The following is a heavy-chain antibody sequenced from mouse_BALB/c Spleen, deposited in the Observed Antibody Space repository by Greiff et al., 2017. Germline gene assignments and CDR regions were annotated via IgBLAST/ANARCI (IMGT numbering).Heavy chain of an antibody. V-gene: IGHV2-9*02. CDR1: GFSLTSYG. Sequence: LQESGPGLVAPSQSLSITCTVSGFSLTSYGVHWVRQPPGKGLEWLGVIWAGGSTNYNSALMSRLSISKDNSKSQVFLKMNSLQTDDTAMYYCARDDDYDAMDYWGQGTSVTVSS. CDR2: IWAGGST. CDR3: ARDDDYDAMDY. J-gene: IGHJ4*01.